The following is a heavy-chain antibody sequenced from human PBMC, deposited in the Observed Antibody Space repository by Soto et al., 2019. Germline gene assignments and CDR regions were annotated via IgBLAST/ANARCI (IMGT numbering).Heavy chain of an antibody. D-gene: IGHD4-4*01. CDR3: ASLPTVTTGYYYYYYYMDV. CDR2: IYYSGST. Sequence: PSETLSLTCTVSGGSISSSSYYWGWIRQPPGKGLEWIGSIYYSGSTYYNPSLKSRVTISVDTSKNQFSLKLSSVTAADTAVYYCASLPTVTTGYYYYYYYMDVWGKGNTVTVSS. J-gene: IGHJ6*03. CDR1: GGSISSSSYY. V-gene: IGHV4-39*01.